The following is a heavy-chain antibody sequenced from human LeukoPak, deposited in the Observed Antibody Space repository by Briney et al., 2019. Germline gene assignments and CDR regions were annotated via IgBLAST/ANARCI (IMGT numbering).Heavy chain of an antibody. CDR3: AKETSLSLDY. V-gene: IGHV3-30*18. CDR1: GFTFSAYA. D-gene: IGHD5/OR15-5a*01. CDR2: ISYDGSNK. Sequence: GGSLRLSCEASGFTFSAYAMTWVREAPGRGLEWVALISYDGSNKYYPDSVKGRFTISRDNSKNTLYLQMNSLRAEDTAVYYCAKETSLSLDYWGQGTLVTPSA. J-gene: IGHJ4*02.